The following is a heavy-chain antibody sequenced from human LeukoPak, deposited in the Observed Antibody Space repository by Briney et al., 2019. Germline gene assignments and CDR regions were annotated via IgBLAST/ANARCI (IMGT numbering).Heavy chain of an antibody. CDR2: IWYDGSNK. J-gene: IGHJ6*02. D-gene: IGHD5-18*01. Sequence: TGGSPRLSCAPSRFTSSDYGMQSVRQAPGEGLERVALIWYDGSNKYSADSVKGRFTISRDNSKNTLYLQMNSLRAEDTAVYYCARLDTAMVTTIYYYYGMDVWGQATTVTVYS. CDR3: ARLDTAMVTTIYYYYGMDV. V-gene: IGHV3-33*01. CDR1: RFTSSDYG.